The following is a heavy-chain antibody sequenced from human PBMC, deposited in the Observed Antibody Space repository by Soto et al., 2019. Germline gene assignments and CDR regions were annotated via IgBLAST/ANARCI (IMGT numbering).Heavy chain of an antibody. CDR2: ISYGGSNQ. J-gene: IGHJ4*02. CDR3: AKDQASGQGSFDS. CDR1: GFTFNIYG. Sequence: GGSLRLSCAASGFTFNIYGMHWVRQAPDKGLEWVALISYGGSNQYYADSVKGRFTISRDNSKNTLFLQMNSLRADDTAVYYCAKDQASGQGSFDSWGQGTLVTVSS. V-gene: IGHV3-30*18.